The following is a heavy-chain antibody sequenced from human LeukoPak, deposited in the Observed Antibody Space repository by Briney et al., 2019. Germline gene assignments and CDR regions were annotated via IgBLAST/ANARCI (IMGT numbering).Heavy chain of an antibody. CDR1: GGTFSSYA. J-gene: IGHJ4*02. CDR2: INPNSGGT. D-gene: IGHD6-13*01. V-gene: IGHV1-2*02. CDR3: ARGEGDSSSWPLNY. Sequence: GASVKVSCKASGGTFSSYAISWVRQAPGQGLEWMGWINPNSGGTKYAQQFQGRVTMTRDTSISTTYMELSRLTSDDTAVYYCARGEGDSSSWPLNYWGQGTLVPVSS.